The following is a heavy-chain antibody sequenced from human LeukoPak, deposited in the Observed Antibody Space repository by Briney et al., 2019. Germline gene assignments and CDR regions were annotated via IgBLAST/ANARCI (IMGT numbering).Heavy chain of an antibody. V-gene: IGHV3-33*01. J-gene: IGHJ4*01. CDR3: ARDHTAVTDTGLRYFDY. CDR1: GFTFSRYA. CDR2: IWYDGRSE. D-gene: IGHD6-19*01. Sequence: PGGSLRLSCAASGFTFSRYAMHWVRQAPGKGLEWVALIWYDGRSEDYVDSVKGRFTISRDNSKTTLYLQMNSLRVEDTAVYFCARDHTAVTDTGLRYFDYWGQRTLLTVSS.